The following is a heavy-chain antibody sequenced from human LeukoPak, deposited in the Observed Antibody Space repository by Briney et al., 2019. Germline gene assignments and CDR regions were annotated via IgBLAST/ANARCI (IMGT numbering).Heavy chain of an antibody. Sequence: ASVKVSCKASGYTFTSHYMHWVRQAPGQGLEWMGIINPSGGSTSYAQKFQGRVTMTRDMSTSTVYMELSSLRSEDTAVYYCARDSVVVVAATPNNDYYYYMDVWGKGTTVTVSS. V-gene: IGHV1-46*01. J-gene: IGHJ6*03. D-gene: IGHD2-15*01. CDR1: GYTFTSHY. CDR2: INPSGGST. CDR3: ARDSVVVVAATPNNDYYYYMDV.